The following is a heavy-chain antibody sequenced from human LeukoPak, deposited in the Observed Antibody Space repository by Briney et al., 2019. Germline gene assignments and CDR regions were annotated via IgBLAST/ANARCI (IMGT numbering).Heavy chain of an antibody. CDR3: ARAPLGYCSGGSCSNFDY. CDR1: GGTFSSYA. CDR2: IIPILGIA. D-gene: IGHD2-15*01. J-gene: IGHJ4*02. V-gene: IGHV1-69*04. Sequence: GASVKVSCKASGGTFSSYAISWVRQAPGQGLEWMGRIIPILGIANYAQKFQGRVTITADKSTSTAYMELSSLRSEDTAVYYCARAPLGYCSGGSCSNFDYWGQGTLVTVSS.